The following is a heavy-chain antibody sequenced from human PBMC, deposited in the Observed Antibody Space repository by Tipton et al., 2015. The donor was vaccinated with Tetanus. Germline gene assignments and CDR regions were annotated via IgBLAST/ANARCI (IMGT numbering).Heavy chain of an antibody. CDR1: GFTFSNAW. D-gene: IGHD4-17*01. CDR2: IKSKTDGGTT. J-gene: IGHJ6*02. CDR3: TTDWTNTYGDYVGVDYYGMDV. V-gene: IGHV3-15*07. Sequence: SLRLSCAASGFTFSNAWMNWVRQAPGKGLEWVGRIKSKTDGGTTDYAAPVKGRFTISRDDSKNTLYLQMNSLKTEDTAVYYCTTDWTNTYGDYVGVDYYGMDVWGQGTTVTVSS.